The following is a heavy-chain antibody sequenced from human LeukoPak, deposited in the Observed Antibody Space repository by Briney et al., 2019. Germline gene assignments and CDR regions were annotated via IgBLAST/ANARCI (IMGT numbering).Heavy chain of an antibody. D-gene: IGHD3-22*01. Sequence: KPGESLKISCKGSGYSFTSYWIGWVRQMPGKGLEWMGIIYPGDSDTRYSPSFQGQVTISADKSISTAYLQWSSLKASDTAMYYCAVQGRYYYDSSGYYYWGQGTLVTVSS. V-gene: IGHV5-51*01. CDR1: GYSFTSYW. J-gene: IGHJ4*02. CDR3: AVQGRYYYDSSGYYY. CDR2: IYPGDSDT.